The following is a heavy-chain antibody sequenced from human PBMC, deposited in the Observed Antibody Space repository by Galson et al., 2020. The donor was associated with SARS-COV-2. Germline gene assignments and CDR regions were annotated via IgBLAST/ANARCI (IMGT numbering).Heavy chain of an antibody. CDR1: GGSISSGGYY. J-gene: IGHJ5*02. Sequence: SETLSLTCTVSGGSISSGGYYWSWIRQHPGKGLEWIGYIYYSGSTYYNPSLKSRVTISVDTSKNQFSLKLSSVTAADMAVYYCASGAYGDYSAGWFDPWGQGTLVTVSS. D-gene: IGHD4-17*01. V-gene: IGHV4-31*03. CDR3: ASGAYGDYSAGWFDP. CDR2: IYYSGST.